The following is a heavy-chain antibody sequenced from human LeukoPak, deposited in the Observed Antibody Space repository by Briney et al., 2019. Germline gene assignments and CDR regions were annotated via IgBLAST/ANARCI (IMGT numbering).Heavy chain of an antibody. CDR3: AVNWNQYDY. CDR2: INHSGST. J-gene: IGHJ4*02. D-gene: IGHD1-20*01. CDR1: GGSFSGYY. V-gene: IGHV4-34*01. Sequence: SETLSLTCAVYGGSFSGYYWSWIRQPPGKGLEWIGEINHSGSTNYNPSLKSRVTISVDTSKNQFSLKLSSVTAADMAVYYCAVNWNQYDYWGQGTLVTVSS.